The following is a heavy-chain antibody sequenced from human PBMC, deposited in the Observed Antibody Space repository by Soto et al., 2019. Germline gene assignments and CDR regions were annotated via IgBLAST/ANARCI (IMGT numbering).Heavy chain of an antibody. CDR3: ARLYTYGYSYFAT. CDR1: GDSISSGNYY. D-gene: IGHD5-18*01. V-gene: IGHV4-31*03. J-gene: IGHJ4*02. Sequence: QVQLQESGPGLVKPSQTLSLTCTVSGDSISSGNYYWSWIRQHPGRGLEWIGYIYYTGSSYYSPSLKGRVSMSVDTSKNQFSLTLNSVTPADTAVYFCARLYTYGYSYFATWGQGTLVTVSS. CDR2: IYYTGSS.